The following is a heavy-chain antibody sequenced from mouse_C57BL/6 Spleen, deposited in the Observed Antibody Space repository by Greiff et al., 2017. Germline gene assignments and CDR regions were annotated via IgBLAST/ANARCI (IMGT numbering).Heavy chain of an antibody. V-gene: IGHV1-85*01. Sequence: QVQLQQSGPELVKPGASVKLSCKASGYTFTSYDINWVKQRPGQGLEWIGWIYPRDGSTKYNEKFKGKATLTVDTSSSTAYMELHSLTSEDSAVYFCARSGYYGSSYYAMDYWGQGTSVTVSS. CDR1: GYTFTSYD. J-gene: IGHJ4*01. CDR3: ARSGYYGSSYYAMDY. CDR2: IYPRDGST. D-gene: IGHD1-1*01.